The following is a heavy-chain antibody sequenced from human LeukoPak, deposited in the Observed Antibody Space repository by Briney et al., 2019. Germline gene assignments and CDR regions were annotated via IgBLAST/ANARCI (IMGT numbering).Heavy chain of an antibody. CDR3: ARTETTGTTLLDY. Sequence: SVKVSCKASGGTFSSYAISRVRQAPGQGLEWMGGIIPIFGTANYAQKFQGRVTITTDESTSTAYMELSSLRSEDTAVYYCARTETTGTTLLDYWGQGTLVTVSS. D-gene: IGHD1-1*01. CDR2: IIPIFGTA. J-gene: IGHJ4*02. V-gene: IGHV1-69*05. CDR1: GGTFSSYA.